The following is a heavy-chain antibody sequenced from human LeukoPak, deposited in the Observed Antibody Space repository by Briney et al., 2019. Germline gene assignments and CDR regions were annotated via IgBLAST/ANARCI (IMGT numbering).Heavy chain of an antibody. CDR1: GESFSGYY. CDR2: INHSGST. D-gene: IGHD5-18*01. J-gene: IGHJ4*02. CDR3: ATKTGRIQPLGY. V-gene: IGHV4-34*01. Sequence: SETLSPTCAVYGESFSGYYWSWIRQPPGKGLEWIGEINHSGSTNYNPSLKSRVTISVDTSKNQFSLKLSSVTAADTAVYYCATKTGRIQPLGYWGQGTLVTVSS.